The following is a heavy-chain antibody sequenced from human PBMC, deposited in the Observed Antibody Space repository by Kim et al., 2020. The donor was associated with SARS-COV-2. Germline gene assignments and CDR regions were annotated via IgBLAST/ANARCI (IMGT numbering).Heavy chain of an antibody. Sequence: NTAITSRVTISGDKAKNQFFLKLSSVTAADTAVYYCARSFFRDGFPVFDYWGQGTLVTVSS. D-gene: IGHD5-12*01. V-gene: IGHV4-4*02. J-gene: IGHJ4*02. CDR3: ARSFFRDGFPVFDY.